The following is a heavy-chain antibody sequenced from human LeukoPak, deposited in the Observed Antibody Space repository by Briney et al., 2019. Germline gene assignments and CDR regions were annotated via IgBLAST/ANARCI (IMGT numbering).Heavy chain of an antibody. J-gene: IGHJ4*02. CDR1: GFTFSSYW. D-gene: IGHD2/OR15-2a*01. CDR3: ARDDLVIGRYDYVDY. Sequence: PGGSLRLSCAASGFTFSSYWMSWVRQAPGKGLEWVAIINHDGNEIYYVDSARGRFTVSRDNSKKSVYLQMNSLRVEDTAVYYCARDDLVIGRYDYVDYWGQGTLVTVSS. V-gene: IGHV3-7*03. CDR2: INHDGNEI.